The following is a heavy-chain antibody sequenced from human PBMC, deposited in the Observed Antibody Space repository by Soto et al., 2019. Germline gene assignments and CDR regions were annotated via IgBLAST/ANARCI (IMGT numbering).Heavy chain of an antibody. J-gene: IGHJ6*02. Sequence: SETLSLTCTVSGGSISSSSYYWGWIRQPPGKGLEWIGSIYYSGSTYYNPSLKSRVTISVDTSKNQFSLKLSSVTAADTAVYYCARQGVVLMVYAPSYYGMDVWGQGTTVTVSS. D-gene: IGHD2-8*01. CDR2: IYYSGST. V-gene: IGHV4-39*01. CDR3: ARQGVVLMVYAPSYYGMDV. CDR1: GGSISSSSYY.